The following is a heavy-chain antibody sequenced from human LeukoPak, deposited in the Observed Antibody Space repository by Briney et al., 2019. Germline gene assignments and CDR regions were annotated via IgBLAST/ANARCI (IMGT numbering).Heavy chain of an antibody. Sequence: ASVKVSCKASGYTFTDYYIHWVRQAPGQGLEWMGWINPASGGTNYAQEFQGRVTMTRDTSFSAAYIDLSRLNSDDAAVYYCARGGSFWGYYYMDVWGKGTTVTVSS. CDR3: ARGGSFWGYYYMDV. J-gene: IGHJ6*03. D-gene: IGHD3-16*01. CDR1: GYTFTDYY. CDR2: INPASGGT. V-gene: IGHV1-2*02.